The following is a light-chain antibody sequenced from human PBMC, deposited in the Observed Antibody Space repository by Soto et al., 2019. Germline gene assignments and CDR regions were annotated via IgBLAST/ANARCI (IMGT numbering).Light chain of an antibody. CDR1: QGISNY. J-gene: IGKJ3*01. CDR3: QNYKSAPCT. CDR2: AAS. V-gene: IGKV1-27*01. Sequence: DIQMTQSPSSLSASVGDRVTITCRASQGISNYLAWYQQKPGKVPHLLIYAASTSQSGVPSRFSGSGSGTDFTLTISILQPEDVATYYRQNYKSAPCTFGPGTKVDIK.